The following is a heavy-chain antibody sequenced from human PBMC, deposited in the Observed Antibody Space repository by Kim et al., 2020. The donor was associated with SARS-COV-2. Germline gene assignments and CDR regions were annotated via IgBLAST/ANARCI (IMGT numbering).Heavy chain of an antibody. J-gene: IGHJ1*01. V-gene: IGHV4-34*01. CDR3: ARVPYCGGDCYSEAEYFQH. CDR2: INHSGST. D-gene: IGHD2-21*02. CDR1: GGSFSGYY. Sequence: SETLSLTCAVYGGSFSGYYWSWIRQPPGKGLEWIGEINHSGSTNYNPSLKSRVTISVDTSKNQFSLKLSSVTAADTAVYYCARVPYCGGDCYSEAEYFQHWGQGTLVTVSS.